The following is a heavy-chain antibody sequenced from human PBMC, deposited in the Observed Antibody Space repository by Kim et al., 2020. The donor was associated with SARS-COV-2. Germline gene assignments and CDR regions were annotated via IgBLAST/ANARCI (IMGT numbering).Heavy chain of an antibody. V-gene: IGHV3-11*01. J-gene: IGHJ4*02. D-gene: IGHD5-12*01. CDR3: ASSGRDGYTMGRY. Sequence: YADSVKGRFSISRDNAKNSLYLQMNSLRAEDTAVYYCASSGRDGYTMGRYWGQGTLVTVSS.